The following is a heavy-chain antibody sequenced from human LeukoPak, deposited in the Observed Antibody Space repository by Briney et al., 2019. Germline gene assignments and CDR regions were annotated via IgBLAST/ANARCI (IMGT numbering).Heavy chain of an antibody. CDR2: IYYSGIT. J-gene: IGHJ4*02. V-gene: IGHV4-39*01. D-gene: IGHD3-22*01. Sequence: SETLSLTCTVSGDSISTSSFYWGWIRQPPGKELEWLGSIYYSGITHYNPSLKSRVTISVDTSKNQFSLHLYSVTAADTAVFYCARSYYYDYRQIDYWGQGTLVTV. CDR3: ARSYYYDYRQIDY. CDR1: GDSISTSSFY.